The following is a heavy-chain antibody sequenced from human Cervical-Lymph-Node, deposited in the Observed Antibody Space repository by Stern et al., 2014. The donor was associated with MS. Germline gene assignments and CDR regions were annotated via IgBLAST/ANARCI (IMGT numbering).Heavy chain of an antibody. CDR1: GFTFSTYA. Sequence: VQLVESGGGVVQPGRSLRLSCAASGFTFSTYAMHWVRQAPGKGLEWMAVISYDGSKKYYADSVKGRFTISRDNSKNTLYLQMNSLRAEDTAVYYCARGNNWNYVGDGWFDPWGKGTLVTVSS. J-gene: IGHJ5*02. D-gene: IGHD1-7*01. CDR2: ISYDGSKK. V-gene: IGHV3-30*04. CDR3: ARGNNWNYVGDGWFDP.